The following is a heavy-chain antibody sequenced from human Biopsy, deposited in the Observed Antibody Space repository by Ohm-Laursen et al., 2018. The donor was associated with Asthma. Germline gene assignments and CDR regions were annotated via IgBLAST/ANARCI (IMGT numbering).Heavy chain of an antibody. CDR1: GDSFSNYA. CDR2: LIPVLGTP. Sequence: SSVKVSRKASGDSFSNYAISWVRQAPGQGLEWMGGLIPVLGTPDHAQMFEGRVTITADESTSTAYMELGSLSSEDTAVYYCARGYSGSDRIVYYYSGLEVWGQGTTVTVSS. V-gene: IGHV1-69*01. D-gene: IGHD5-12*01. CDR3: ARGYSGSDRIVYYYSGLEV. J-gene: IGHJ6*02.